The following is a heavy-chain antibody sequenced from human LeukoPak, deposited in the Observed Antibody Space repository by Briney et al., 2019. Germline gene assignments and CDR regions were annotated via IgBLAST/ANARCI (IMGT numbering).Heavy chain of an antibody. V-gene: IGHV3-48*01. CDR1: GFNFSTYS. J-gene: IGHJ4*02. CDR3: VRPSNPPH. CDR2: ITRSSSTI. Sequence: GGSLRLSCVASGFNFSTYSMNWVRQTPGKGPEWVSYITRSSSTIYYADSVKGRFTISRDNAKNSLYLQMNSLRVEDTAIYYCVRPSNPPHWGQGTLVTVSS.